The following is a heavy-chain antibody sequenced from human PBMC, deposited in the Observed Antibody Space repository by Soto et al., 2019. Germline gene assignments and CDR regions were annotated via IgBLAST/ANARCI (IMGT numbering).Heavy chain of an antibody. Sequence: VQLVESGGGVVRPGRSLRLSCAASGFTFSSYGMHWVRQAPGKGLEWVAVIWYDGSNKYYADSVKGRFTISRDNSKNTLYLQMNSLRAEDTAVYYCARDPGACGGDCYSIGYYYYYGMDVWGQGTTVTVSS. J-gene: IGHJ6*02. D-gene: IGHD2-21*02. CDR3: ARDPGACGGDCYSIGYYYYYGMDV. CDR2: IWYDGSNK. CDR1: GFTFSSYG. V-gene: IGHV3-33*01.